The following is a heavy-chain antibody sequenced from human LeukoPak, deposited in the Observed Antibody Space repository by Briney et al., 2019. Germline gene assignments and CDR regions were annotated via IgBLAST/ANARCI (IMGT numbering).Heavy chain of an antibody. CDR1: GYTFTSYG. CDR2: ISAYNGNT. V-gene: IGHV1-18*01. CDR3: ARDQVYSSSWYFSWGGWFDP. D-gene: IGHD6-13*01. J-gene: IGHJ5*02. Sequence: GASVKVSCKASGYTFTSYGISWVRQAPGQGLEWMGWISAYNGNTNYAQKLQGRVTMTTDTSTSTAYMELRSLRSDDTAVYYCARDQVYSSSWYFSWGGWFDPWGQGTLVTVSS.